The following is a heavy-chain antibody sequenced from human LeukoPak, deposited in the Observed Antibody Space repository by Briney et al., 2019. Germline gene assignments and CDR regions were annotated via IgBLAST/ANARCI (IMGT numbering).Heavy chain of an antibody. J-gene: IGHJ4*02. D-gene: IGHD1-26*01. CDR2: LYYIGST. Sequence: SETLSLTCTVSGASVSTTSHYWSWLRQPPGQGLEWIGYLYYIGSTNYNPSLTSRVTISGDTSQNRFSLKLSSVTAADTAVYYCARMEAWVGVTTGPRGFDSWGQGTLVTVSS. V-gene: IGHV4-61*03. CDR1: GASVSTTSHY. CDR3: ARMEAWVGVTTGPRGFDS.